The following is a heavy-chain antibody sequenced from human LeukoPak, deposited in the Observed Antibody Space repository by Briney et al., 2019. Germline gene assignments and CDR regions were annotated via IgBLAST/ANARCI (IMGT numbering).Heavy chain of an antibody. CDR2: IYYSGSTDYSGST. V-gene: IGHV4-59*08. CDR1: GGSISSHF. J-gene: IGHJ3*02. Sequence: SETLSLTCTVSGGSISSHFWSWIRQPPGKGLEWIAYIYYSGSTDYSGSTDYNPSLKSRVTISVDTSKKQFSLKLSSVTAGDTAVYYCARQTMTTADAFGIWGQGTMVTVSS. CDR3: ARQTMTTADAFGI. D-gene: IGHD4-17*01.